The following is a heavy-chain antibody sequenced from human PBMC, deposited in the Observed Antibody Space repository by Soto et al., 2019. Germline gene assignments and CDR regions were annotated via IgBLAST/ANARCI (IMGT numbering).Heavy chain of an antibody. CDR3: ARYHGSGSYNWFDP. V-gene: IGHV4-34*01. J-gene: IGHJ5*02. CDR2: INHSGST. Sequence: SETLSLTCAVYGGSFSGYYWSWIRQPPGKGLEWIGEINHSGSTNYNPSLKSRVTISVDTSKNQFSLKLSSVTAADTAVYYCARYHGSGSYNWFDPWGQGTLVTVSS. CDR1: GGSFSGYY. D-gene: IGHD3-10*01.